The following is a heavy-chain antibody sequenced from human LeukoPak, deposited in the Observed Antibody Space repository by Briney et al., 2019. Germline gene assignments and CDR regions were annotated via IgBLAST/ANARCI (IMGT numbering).Heavy chain of an antibody. CDR1: GGSLSSYY. V-gene: IGHV4-59*01. D-gene: IGHD3-22*01. CDR3: ARSYYDSSGTPDY. CDR2: IYYRGST. J-gene: IGHJ4*02. Sequence: PSETLSLTCTVSGGSLSSYYWSWIRQTPRKRLEWSGYIYYRGSTTYTPPLTSRVTISLDTTNNQIPLKLSSVTAADTAVYYCARSYYDSSGTPDYWGQGTLVTVSS.